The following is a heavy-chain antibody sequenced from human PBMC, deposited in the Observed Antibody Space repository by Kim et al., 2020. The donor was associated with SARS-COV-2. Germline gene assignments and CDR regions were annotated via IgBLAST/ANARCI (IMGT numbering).Heavy chain of an antibody. CDR3: ATRETSLLVVVITTMGGMDV. J-gene: IGHJ6*02. CDR1: GGTFSSYA. CDR2: IIPIFGTA. Sequence: SVKVSCKASGGTFSSYAISWVRQAPGQGLEWMGGIIPIFGTANYAQKFQGRVTITADESTSTAYMELSSLRSEDTAVYYCATRETSLLVVVITTMGGMDVWGQGTTVTVSS. V-gene: IGHV1-69*13. D-gene: IGHD3-22*01.